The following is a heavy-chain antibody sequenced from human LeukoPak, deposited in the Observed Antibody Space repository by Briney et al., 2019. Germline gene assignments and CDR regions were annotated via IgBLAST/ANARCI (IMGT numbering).Heavy chain of an antibody. V-gene: IGHV4-59*01. CDR1: GGSISSYY. D-gene: IGHD6-19*01. CDR3: ARDSSGWSAGWFDP. Sequence: SETLSLTCTVSGGSISSYYWSWIRQSPGKGLEWIGNIYYSGSTNYNPSLKSRVTISVDTSKNQFSLKLSSVTAADTAVYYCARDSSGWSAGWFDPWGQGTLVTVSS. J-gene: IGHJ5*02. CDR2: IYYSGST.